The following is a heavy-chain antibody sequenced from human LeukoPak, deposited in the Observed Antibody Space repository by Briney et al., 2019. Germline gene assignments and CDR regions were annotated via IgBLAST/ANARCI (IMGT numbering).Heavy chain of an antibody. V-gene: IGHV3-30-3*01. Sequence: GRSLRLSCAASGFTFSSYAMHWVRQAPGKGLEWVAVISYDGSNKYYADSVKGRFTISRDNSNNTLYLQMNSLRPDDRGVYYCAKGSGSYDYFDSWGQGTLVTVSS. D-gene: IGHD1-26*01. CDR1: GFTFSSYA. CDR2: ISYDGSNK. CDR3: AKGSGSYDYFDS. J-gene: IGHJ4*02.